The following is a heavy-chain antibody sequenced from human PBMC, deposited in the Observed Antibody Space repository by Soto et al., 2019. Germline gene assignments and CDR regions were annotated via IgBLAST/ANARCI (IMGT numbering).Heavy chain of an antibody. CDR3: ARYHGDYYYYYGMDV. J-gene: IGHJ6*02. D-gene: IGHD4-17*01. CDR1: GYTFTSYC. CDR2: ISAYNGNT. V-gene: IGHV1-18*01. Sequence: GASVKVSCKASGYTFTSYCISWVRQAPGQGLEWMGWISAYNGNTNYAQKLQGRVTMTTDTSTSTAYMELRSLRSDDTAVYYCARYHGDYYYYYGMDVWGQGTTVTVSS.